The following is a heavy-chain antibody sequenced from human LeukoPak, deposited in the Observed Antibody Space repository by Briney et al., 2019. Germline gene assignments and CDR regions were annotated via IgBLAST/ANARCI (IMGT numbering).Heavy chain of an antibody. Sequence: GGSLRLSCAASGFTFSSYSMNWVRQAPGKGLEWVSSISSSSSYIYYADSVKGRFTISRDNAKNSLYLQMNSLRAEDTAVYYCARDRRVVPAAMKQRSHYYYYGMDVWGQGTTVTVSS. J-gene: IGHJ6*02. CDR1: GFTFSSYS. D-gene: IGHD2-2*01. V-gene: IGHV3-21*01. CDR3: ARDRRVVPAAMKQRSHYYYYGMDV. CDR2: ISSSSSYI.